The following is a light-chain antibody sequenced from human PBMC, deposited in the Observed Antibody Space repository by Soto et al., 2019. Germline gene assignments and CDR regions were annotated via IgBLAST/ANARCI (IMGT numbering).Light chain of an antibody. Sequence: QSVLTQPASVSGSPGQSITISCTGTSSDVGGYNYVSWYQQHPGKAPKLMIYDVSNRPSGVSNRFSGSKSGNTASLTISGLQAEDEADYYFSSYTSSSTLVVFGGGTKRTVL. J-gene: IGLJ2*01. CDR1: SSDVGGYNY. CDR2: DVS. CDR3: SSYTSSSTLVV. V-gene: IGLV2-14*01.